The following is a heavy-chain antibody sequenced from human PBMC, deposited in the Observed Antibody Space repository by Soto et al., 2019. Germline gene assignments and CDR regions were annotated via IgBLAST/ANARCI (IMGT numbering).Heavy chain of an antibody. CDR1: GDSISTVDYF. CDR3: ARGRYCLTGRCFPNWFDS. CDR2: IYKSTTT. D-gene: IGHD2-15*01. V-gene: IGHV4-30-4*01. Sequence: PSETLSLTCSVSGDSISTVDYFWAWIRQPPGQALEYIGYIYKSTTTYYNPSLESRVAISPDTSKSQFSLNVTSVTAADTAVYFCARGRYCLTGRCFPNWFDSWGQGTLVTVSS. J-gene: IGHJ5*01.